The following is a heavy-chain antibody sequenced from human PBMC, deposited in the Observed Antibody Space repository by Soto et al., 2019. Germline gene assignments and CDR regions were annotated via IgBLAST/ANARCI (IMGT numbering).Heavy chain of an antibody. CDR2: IYYSGST. V-gene: IGHV4-59*08. CDR3: ARPGRDWGALHY. D-gene: IGHD7-27*01. Sequence: QVQLQESGPGLVKPSETLSLTCTVSNDSISTYYWTWIRQPPGKGLEWIGFIYYSGSTNYNPSLQSRVTISVDTSKNQFPLKMNSVTAADPAVYYCARPGRDWGALHYWGQGTLVTVSS. CDR1: NDSISTYY. J-gene: IGHJ4*02.